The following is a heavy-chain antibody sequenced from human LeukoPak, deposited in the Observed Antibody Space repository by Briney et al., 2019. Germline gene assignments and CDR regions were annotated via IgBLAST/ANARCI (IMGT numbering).Heavy chain of an antibody. CDR1: GYTLTGFY. D-gene: IGHD2-21*01. Sequence: ASVKVSCKASGYTLTGFYIHWVRQAPGQGLEWMGIINPSGGSTSYAQKFQGRVTMTRDTSTSTVYMELSSLRSEDTAVYYCARVSSIAYWGQGTLVTVSS. J-gene: IGHJ4*02. V-gene: IGHV1-46*01. CDR3: ARVSSIAY. CDR2: INPSGGST.